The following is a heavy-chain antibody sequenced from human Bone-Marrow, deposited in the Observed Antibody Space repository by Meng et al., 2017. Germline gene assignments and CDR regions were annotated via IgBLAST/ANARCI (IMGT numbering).Heavy chain of an antibody. CDR1: RERASSNSAA. V-gene: IGHV6-1*01. D-gene: IGHD1-26*01. CDR2: TYDRTKWYN. J-gene: IGHJ4*02. CDR3: ARVGAQLFDY. Sequence: HQSRPGQVKASQTLSLTWATSRERASSNSAAWNWITPSPSRGLEWLGRTYDRTKWYNDSEVSVKSRITINTDTSKNQFSLQINSVTPEDTGVNYCARVGAQLFDYWGQGTLVTVSS.